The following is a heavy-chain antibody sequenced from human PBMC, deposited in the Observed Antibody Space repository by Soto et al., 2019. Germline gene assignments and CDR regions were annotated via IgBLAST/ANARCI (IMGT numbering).Heavy chain of an antibody. Sequence: SETLFLTCAVYGGSFSGYYWSWIRQPPGKGLEWIGEINHSGSTNYNPSLKSRVTISVDTSKNQFSLKLSSVTAADTAVYYCARVSLSRTYYYDSSGYPDYWGQGTLVTVSS. D-gene: IGHD3-22*01. J-gene: IGHJ4*02. CDR3: ARVSLSRTYYYDSSGYPDY. CDR1: GGSFSGYY. CDR2: INHSGST. V-gene: IGHV4-34*01.